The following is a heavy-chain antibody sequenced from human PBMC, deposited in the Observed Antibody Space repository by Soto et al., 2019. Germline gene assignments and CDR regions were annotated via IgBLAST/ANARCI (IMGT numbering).Heavy chain of an antibody. CDR2: ISSSGSTI. Sequence: PGGSLRLSCAASGFTFSSYEMNWVRQAPGKGLEWVSYISSSGSTIYYADSVKGRFTISRDNAKNSLYLQMNSLRAEDTAVYYCARDDVDTAMGIDYRGQGTLVTVSS. J-gene: IGHJ4*02. CDR3: ARDDVDTAMGIDY. V-gene: IGHV3-48*03. D-gene: IGHD5-18*01. CDR1: GFTFSSYE.